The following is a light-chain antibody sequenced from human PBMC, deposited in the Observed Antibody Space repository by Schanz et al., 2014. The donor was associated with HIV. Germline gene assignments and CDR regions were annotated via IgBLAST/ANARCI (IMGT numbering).Light chain of an antibody. CDR3: QQYYMTPWT. CDR1: QSIGDL. Sequence: DIQMTQFPSTLSASVGDRVTITCRASQSIGDLLAWFQQKPGRAPQLLIYGASTLPRGVPGRLSGSGSGTDFTLTNSSLQPEDVAVYYCQQYYMTPWTFGQGTKVEIK. CDR2: GAS. V-gene: IGKV1-5*01. J-gene: IGKJ1*01.